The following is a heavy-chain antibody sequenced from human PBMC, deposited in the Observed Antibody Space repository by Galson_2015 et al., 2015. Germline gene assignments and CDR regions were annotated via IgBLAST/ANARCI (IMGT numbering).Heavy chain of an antibody. CDR2: ISSSSSTI. D-gene: IGHD3-9*01. Sequence: SLRLSCAASGFTFSSYSMNWVRQAPGKGLEWVSYISSSSSTIYYADSVKGRFTISRDNAKNSLYLQMNSLRDEDTAVYYCARDLRYDILTGYPVSYYYYMDVWGKGTTVTVSS. CDR1: GFTFSSYS. V-gene: IGHV3-48*02. J-gene: IGHJ6*03. CDR3: ARDLRYDILTGYPVSYYYYMDV.